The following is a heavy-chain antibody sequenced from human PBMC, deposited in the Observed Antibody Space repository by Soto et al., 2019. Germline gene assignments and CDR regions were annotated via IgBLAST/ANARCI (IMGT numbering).Heavy chain of an antibody. V-gene: IGHV4-30-4*01. Sequence: PSETLSLTCSVSGGSSSSGGDCWSWIHQPPGKGLEWIGYIYYSGSTYYNPSLKSRVTISVDTSKNQFSLKLSSVTAADTAVYYCARKSRPYNWFDPWGQGTLVTVSS. CDR3: ARKSRPYNWFDP. D-gene: IGHD1-1*01. CDR1: GGSSSSGGDC. CDR2: IYYSGST. J-gene: IGHJ5*02.